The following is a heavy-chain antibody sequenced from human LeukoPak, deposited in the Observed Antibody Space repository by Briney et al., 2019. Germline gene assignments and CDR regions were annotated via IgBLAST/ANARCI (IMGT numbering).Heavy chain of an antibody. CDR1: GYTFTCYG. Sequence: GASVKVSCKASGYTFTCYGISWVRQAPGQGLEWMGWISAYNGNTNYAQKLQGRVTMTTDTSTSTAYMELRSLRSDDTAVYYCARKGAGKGGNPAFDYWGQGTLVTVSS. CDR3: ARKGAGKGGNPAFDY. CDR2: ISAYNGNT. J-gene: IGHJ4*02. D-gene: IGHD4-23*01. V-gene: IGHV1-18*01.